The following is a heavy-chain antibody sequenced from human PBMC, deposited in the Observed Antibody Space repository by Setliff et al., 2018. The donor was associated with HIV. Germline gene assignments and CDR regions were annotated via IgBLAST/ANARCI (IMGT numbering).Heavy chain of an antibody. V-gene: IGHV2-5*01. J-gene: IGHJ4*02. D-gene: IGHD1-1*01. Sequence: SGPTLVNPTQTLTLTCTFSGLSLSTSGVGVGWIRQSPGKALEWLAFIYWNNNKHYSTSLKSRLTVTKDTSKNRVVFTVTNMDPVDTATYYCAYSGRQLRGPYFDFWGQGTQVTVSS. CDR2: IYWNNNK. CDR3: AYSGRQLRGPYFDF. CDR1: GLSLSTSGVG.